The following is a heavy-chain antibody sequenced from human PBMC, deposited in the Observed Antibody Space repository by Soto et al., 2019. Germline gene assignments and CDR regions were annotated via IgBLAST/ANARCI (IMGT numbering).Heavy chain of an antibody. J-gene: IGHJ6*02. CDR2: INAGNGNT. CDR3: ARDGVAAGPPDVMDV. D-gene: IGHD6-13*01. CDR1: GYTFTSYA. Sequence: QVQLVQSGAEVEKPGASVKVSCKASGYTFTSYAMHWVRQAPGQRLEWMGWINAGNGNTKYSQKFQGRVTITRDTSASTAYMELSSLRSEDTAVYYCARDGVAAGPPDVMDVWGQGTTVTVSS. V-gene: IGHV1-3*01.